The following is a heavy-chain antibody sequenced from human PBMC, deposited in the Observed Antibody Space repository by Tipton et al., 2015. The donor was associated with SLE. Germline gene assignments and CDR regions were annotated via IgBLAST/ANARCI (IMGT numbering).Heavy chain of an antibody. V-gene: IGHV6-1*01. D-gene: IGHD6-19*01. CDR3: ARETYRDGGWVG. Sequence: GLVKPSQTLSLTCAISGDSVSSNSAAWNWIRQSPSRGLEWLGRTYYRTKWYNDYAVSVKSRITINPATSKNPFSLQLNSVTPEDTAVYCCARETYRDGGWVGWGQGTLVTVSS. CDR1: GDSVSSNSAA. J-gene: IGHJ4*02. CDR2: TYYRTKWYN.